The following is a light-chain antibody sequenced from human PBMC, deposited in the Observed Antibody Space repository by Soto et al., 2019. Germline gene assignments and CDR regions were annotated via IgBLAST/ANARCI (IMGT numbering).Light chain of an antibody. CDR2: GAS. CDR1: QSVGSSY. J-gene: IGKJ1*01. Sequence: EIVLTQSPGTLSLSPGERATLSCRASQSVGSSYLAWYQQKPGQAPRLLIYGASSRATGIPDRFSGSGSGTDCTLTISRLEPEDFAVYYCQQYDSSPWTFGQGTKVEIK. V-gene: IGKV3-20*01. CDR3: QQYDSSPWT.